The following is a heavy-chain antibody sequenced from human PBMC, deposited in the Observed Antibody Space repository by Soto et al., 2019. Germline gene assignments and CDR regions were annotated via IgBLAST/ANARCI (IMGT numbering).Heavy chain of an antibody. V-gene: IGHV1-46*03. J-gene: IGHJ3*02. D-gene: IGHD6-19*01. CDR2: INPSGGST. Sequence: QVQLVQSGAEVKKPGASVKVSCKASGYTFTSYYMHWVRQAPGQGLEWMGIINPSGGSTSYAQKCQGRVTMTRDTSTSTVYMELSSLRSEDTAVYYCAREQVAGAFDIWGQGTMVTVSS. CDR1: GYTFTSYY. CDR3: AREQVAGAFDI.